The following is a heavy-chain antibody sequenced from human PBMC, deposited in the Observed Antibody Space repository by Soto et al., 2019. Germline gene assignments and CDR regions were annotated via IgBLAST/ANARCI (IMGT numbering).Heavy chain of an antibody. J-gene: IGHJ4*02. V-gene: IGHV3-23*01. Sequence: GGSLRLSCAASGFTFSSYAMSWVRQAPGKGLEWVSAISGSGGSIYYADSVKGRFTISRDNAKNSLYLQMNSLRAEDTAVYYCARDRDYGDPFDYWGQGTLVTVSS. CDR3: ARDRDYGDPFDY. CDR2: ISGSGGSI. D-gene: IGHD4-17*01. CDR1: GFTFSSYA.